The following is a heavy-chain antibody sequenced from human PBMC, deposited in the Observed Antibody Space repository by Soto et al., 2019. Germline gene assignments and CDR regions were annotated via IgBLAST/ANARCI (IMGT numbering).Heavy chain of an antibody. CDR3: ARLDCSSTSFFGGWFAP. CDR2: IIPIFGTA. CDR1: GGTFSSYA. Sequence: SVKVSCKASGGTFSSYAISWVRQAPGQGLEWMGGIIPIFGTANYAQKFQGRDTITADESTSTAYMELSSLRSEDTAVYYCARLDCSSTSFFGGWFAPWGQGTLFLVSS. J-gene: IGHJ5*02. D-gene: IGHD2-2*01. V-gene: IGHV1-69*13.